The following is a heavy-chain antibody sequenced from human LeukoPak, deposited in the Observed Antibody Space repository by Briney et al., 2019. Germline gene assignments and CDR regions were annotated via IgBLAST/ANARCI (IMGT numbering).Heavy chain of an antibody. CDR3: ARDRRYFDWLFGDYMDV. D-gene: IGHD3-9*01. CDR2: IVVGSGNT. CDR1: GFTFTSSA. Sequence: SVKVSCKASGFTFTSSAMQWVRQARGQRLEWIGWIVVGSGNTNYAQKFQERVTITRDMSTSAAYMELNSLRAEDTAVYYCARDRRYFDWLFGDYMDVWGKGTTVTVSS. J-gene: IGHJ6*03. V-gene: IGHV1-58*02.